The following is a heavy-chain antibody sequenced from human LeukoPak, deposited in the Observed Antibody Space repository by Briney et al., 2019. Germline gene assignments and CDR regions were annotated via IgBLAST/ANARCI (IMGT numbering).Heavy chain of an antibody. CDR3: ARVFYDYFDY. V-gene: IGHV4-61*02. D-gene: IGHD5/OR15-5a*01. Sequence: SQTLSLTRTVSGASIGSGSYYWSWIRQPAGKGLEWIGRIYTSGNTNYNPSLRSRVTISLDKPKNQFSLRLSSVTAADTAVYFCARVFYDYFDYWGQGTLVTVSS. CDR2: IYTSGNT. J-gene: IGHJ4*02. CDR1: GASIGSGSYY.